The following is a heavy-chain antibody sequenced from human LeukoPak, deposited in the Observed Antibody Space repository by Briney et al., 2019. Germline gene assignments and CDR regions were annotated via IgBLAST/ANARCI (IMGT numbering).Heavy chain of an antibody. CDR3: AKAIGGSAYSPFDH. D-gene: IGHD3-22*01. CDR2: MSSDGSEE. CDR1: GFTFSTSG. V-gene: IGHV3-30*18. J-gene: IGHJ4*02. Sequence: GGSLRLSCAASGFTFSTSGMHWVRQTPGKGLQSVSVMSSDGSEEFYAESVKGRFTISRDNSKNTLYLQMNSLRAEDTAVYYCAKAIGGSAYSPFDHCGQGTLVTVSS.